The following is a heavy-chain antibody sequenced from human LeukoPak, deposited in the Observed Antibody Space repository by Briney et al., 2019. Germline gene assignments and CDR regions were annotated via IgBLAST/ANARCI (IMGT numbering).Heavy chain of an antibody. J-gene: IGHJ4*02. CDR2: ISSSSSYI. CDR3: ARDRTGCSGGSCYSTPFDY. D-gene: IGHD2-15*01. CDR1: GFTFSSYS. V-gene: IGHV3-21*01. Sequence: GGSLRLSCAASGFTFSSYSMNWVRQAPGKGLEWVSSISSSSSYIYYADSVKGRFTISRDNAKNSLYLQMNSLRAEDTAVYYCARDRTGCSGGSCYSTPFDYWGQGTLVTVSS.